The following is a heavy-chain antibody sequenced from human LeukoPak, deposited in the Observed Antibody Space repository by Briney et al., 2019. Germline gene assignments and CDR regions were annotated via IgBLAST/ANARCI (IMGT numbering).Heavy chain of an antibody. CDR1: GGSISSSSYY. V-gene: IGHV4-39*01. CDR3: ARYYGRNDAFDI. Sequence: SETLSLTCTVSGGSISSSSYYWGWTRQPPGKGLEWIGSIYYSGSTYYNPSLKSRVTISVDTSKNQFSLKLSSVTAADTAVYYCARYYGRNDAFDIWGQGTMVTVSS. J-gene: IGHJ3*02. D-gene: IGHD3-10*01. CDR2: IYYSGST.